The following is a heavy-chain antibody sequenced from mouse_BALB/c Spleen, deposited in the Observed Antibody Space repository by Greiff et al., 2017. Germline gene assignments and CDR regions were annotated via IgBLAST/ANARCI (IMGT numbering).Heavy chain of an antibody. CDR1: GYTFTSYW. Sequence: VQLQESGAELAKPGASVKMSCKASGYTFTSYWMHWVKQRPGQGLEWIGYINPSTGYTEYNQKFKDKATLTADKSSSTAYMQLSSLTSEDSAVYYCARRGTTVVANFDYWGQGTTLTVSS. V-gene: IGHV1-7*01. CDR3: ARRGTTVVANFDY. CDR2: INPSTGYT. J-gene: IGHJ2*01. D-gene: IGHD1-1*01.